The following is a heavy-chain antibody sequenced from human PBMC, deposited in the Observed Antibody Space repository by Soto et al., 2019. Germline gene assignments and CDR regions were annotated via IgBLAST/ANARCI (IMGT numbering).Heavy chain of an antibody. D-gene: IGHD3-10*01. CDR3: GRDYMFRGRDSNWFDP. Sequence: EVQLVESGGGLVQPGGSLRLSCTASGFTFSSYWMHWVRQAPGKGPEWLSRIKSDGSSVTYADSVKGRFTISRDNTNNTLYLQIDSLRVEDTAVYYCGRDYMFRGRDSNWFDPWGQGTLVIVSS. CDR2: IKSDGSSV. CDR1: GFTFSSYW. J-gene: IGHJ5*02. V-gene: IGHV3-74*03.